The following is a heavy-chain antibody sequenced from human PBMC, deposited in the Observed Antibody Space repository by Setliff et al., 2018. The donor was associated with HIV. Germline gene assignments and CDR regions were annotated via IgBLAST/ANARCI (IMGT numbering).Heavy chain of an antibody. CDR2: INTSGTT. Sequence: PSETLSLTCTVSGGSISSYYWSWIRQPPGKGLEWIGYINTSGTTNYNPSLKSRVTISVDTSKNQFSLKLSSVTAADTAVYFCARQTYYYDNSGHNWFDPWGQGTLVIVSS. J-gene: IGHJ5*02. V-gene: IGHV4-4*09. CDR3: ARQTYYYDNSGHNWFDP. D-gene: IGHD3-22*01. CDR1: GGSISSYY.